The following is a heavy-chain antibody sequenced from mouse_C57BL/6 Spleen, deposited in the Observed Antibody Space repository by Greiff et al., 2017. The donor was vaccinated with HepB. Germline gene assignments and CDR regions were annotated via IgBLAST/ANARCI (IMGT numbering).Heavy chain of an antibody. CDR3: ARSTFYDGYYGAY. CDR1: GYTFTSYW. CDR2: INPSNGGN. Sequence: QVQLQQPGTELVKPGASVKLSCKASGYTFTSYWMHWVKQRPGQGLEWIGNINPSNGGNISNEKFKSKAILTVDKSSSTDYMHLSSLTSADSAVYYCARSTFYDGYYGAYWGQGTLVAVSA. D-gene: IGHD2-3*01. V-gene: IGHV1-53*01. J-gene: IGHJ3*01.